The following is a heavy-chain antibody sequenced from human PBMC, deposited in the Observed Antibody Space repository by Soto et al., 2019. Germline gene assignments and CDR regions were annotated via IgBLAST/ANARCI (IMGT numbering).Heavy chain of an antibody. CDR2: IIPIFGTA. J-gene: IGHJ6*02. V-gene: IGHV1-69*12. CDR1: GGTFSSYA. CDR3: ARVMIFGVVNVYYGMDV. Sequence: QVQLVQSGAEVKKPGSSVKVSCKASGGTFSSYAISWVRQAPGQGLEWMGGIIPIFGTANYAQKFQGRVTITADESTSTAYMGLSSLRSEDTAVYYCARVMIFGVVNVYYGMDVWGQGTTVTVSS. D-gene: IGHD3-3*01.